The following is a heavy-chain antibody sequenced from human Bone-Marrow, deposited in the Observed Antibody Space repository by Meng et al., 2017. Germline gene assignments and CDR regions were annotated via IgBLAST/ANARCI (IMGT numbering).Heavy chain of an antibody. CDR3: ARGLRVVRGVISEYFQH. D-gene: IGHD3-10*01. Sequence: GESLKISCAASGFTFSSYAMHWVRQAPGKGLEWVAVISYDGSNKYYADSVKGRFTISRDNSKNTLYLQMNSMRAEDTAVYYCARGLRVVRGVISEYFQHWGHGTQVNVSS. CDR2: ISYDGSNK. J-gene: IGHJ1*01. V-gene: IGHV3-30*04. CDR1: GFTFSSYA.